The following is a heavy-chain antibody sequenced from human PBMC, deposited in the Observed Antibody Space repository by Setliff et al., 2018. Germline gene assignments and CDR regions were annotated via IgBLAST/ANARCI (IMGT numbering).Heavy chain of an antibody. CDR3: ARVESMVRGKNILRHFDY. J-gene: IGHJ4*02. CDR1: GYIFAGYY. CDR2: INPISGGA. V-gene: IGHV1-2*02. Sequence: ASVKVSCKASGYIFAGYYMHWVRQTPGQGLEWMGWINPISGGANYAQKFQGRVTLTRDTSISTGYMELNSLTTDDTAVYYCARVESMVRGKNILRHFDYWGQGIQVTVSS. D-gene: IGHD3-10*01.